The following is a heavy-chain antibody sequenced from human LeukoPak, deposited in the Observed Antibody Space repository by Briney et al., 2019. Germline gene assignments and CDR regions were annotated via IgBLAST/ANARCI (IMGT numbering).Heavy chain of an antibody. CDR1: GYTFADYF. CDR3: ARDVSSTPNWEFDY. J-gene: IGHJ4*02. Sequence: ASVKVSCKTSGYTFADYFIHWVRQAPGRGLECIGRINANSGGTEYQQKFQGRVTMTRDTSISTAYVEVNWLISDDTAIYYCARDVSSTPNWEFDYWGQGTLVTVSS. V-gene: IGHV1-2*06. D-gene: IGHD1-26*01. CDR2: INANSGGT.